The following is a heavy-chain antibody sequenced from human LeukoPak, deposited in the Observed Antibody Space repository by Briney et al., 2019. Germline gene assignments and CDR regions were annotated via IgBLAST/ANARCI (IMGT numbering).Heavy chain of an antibody. CDR1: GLSFSSYS. Sequence: GGSLRLSCAASGLSFSSYSMNWVRQVPGKGLEWVSSISSTSDMYYSDSVKGRFTISRDNAKNSLNLQMNSLRAGDTAVYYCARGLVPGTFDYWGQGILVTVSA. CDR3: ARGLVPGTFDY. J-gene: IGHJ4*02. CDR2: ISSTSDM. V-gene: IGHV3-21*01. D-gene: IGHD6-19*01.